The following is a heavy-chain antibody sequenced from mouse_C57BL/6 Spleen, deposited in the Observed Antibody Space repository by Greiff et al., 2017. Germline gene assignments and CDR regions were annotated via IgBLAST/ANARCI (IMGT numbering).Heavy chain of an antibody. D-gene: IGHD1-1*01. CDR1: GYTFTSYG. CDR3: ARATTVPYLDC. V-gene: IGHV1-81*01. Sequence: VQLQQSGAELARPGASVKLSCKASGYTFTSYGISWVKQRTGQGLEWIGEIYSRSGNTYYNEKFKGKATLTADKSSSTAYMELRSLTSEDSAVYFCARATTVPYLDCWGQGTTLTVSA. CDR2: IYSRSGNT. J-gene: IGHJ2*01.